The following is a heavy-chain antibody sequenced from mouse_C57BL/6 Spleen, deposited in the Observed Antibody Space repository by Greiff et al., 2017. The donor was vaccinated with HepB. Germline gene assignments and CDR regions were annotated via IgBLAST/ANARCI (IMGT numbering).Heavy chain of an antibody. CDR1: GFSLTSYG. V-gene: IGHV2-2*01. Sequence: VQLQESGPGLVQPSQSLSITCTVSGFSLTSYGVHWVRQSPGKGLEWLGVIWSGGSTDYNAAFISRLSISKDNSKSQVFFKMNSLQADDTAIYYCARNEGNWDDYAMDYWGQGTSVTVSS. D-gene: IGHD4-1*01. CDR2: IWSGGST. CDR3: ARNEGNWDDYAMDY. J-gene: IGHJ4*01.